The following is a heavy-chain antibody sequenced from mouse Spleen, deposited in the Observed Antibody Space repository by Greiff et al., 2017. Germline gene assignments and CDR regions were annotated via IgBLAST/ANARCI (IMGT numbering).Heavy chain of an antibody. CDR3: ADGNYYGSSLFAY. Sequence: QVQLKESGPELVKPGASVKISCKASGYAFSSSWMNWVKQRPGKGLEWIGRIYPGDGDTNYNGKFKGKATLTADKSSSTAYMQLSSLTSEDSAVYFCADGNYYGSSLFAYWGQGTLVTVSA. D-gene: IGHD1-1*01. CDR1: GYAFSSSW. V-gene: IGHV1-82*01. J-gene: IGHJ3*01. CDR2: IYPGDGDT.